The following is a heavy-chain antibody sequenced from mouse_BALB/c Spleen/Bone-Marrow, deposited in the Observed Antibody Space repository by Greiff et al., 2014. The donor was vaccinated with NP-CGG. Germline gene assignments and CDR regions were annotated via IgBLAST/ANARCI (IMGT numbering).Heavy chain of an antibody. V-gene: IGHV1-5*01. CDR1: GYTFTIYW. J-gene: IGHJ4*01. Sequence: VQLQQSGTVLARPGASVKMSYKASGYTFTIYWMHWVKQRPGQGLEWIGTIYPGNNDTNYNQKFKGKAKLTAVTSTSTAYMELSSLTNEDSAAYYCTRSTGFYYGMDYWGQGTSVTVSS. CDR3: TRSTGFYYGMDY. CDR2: IYPGNNDT.